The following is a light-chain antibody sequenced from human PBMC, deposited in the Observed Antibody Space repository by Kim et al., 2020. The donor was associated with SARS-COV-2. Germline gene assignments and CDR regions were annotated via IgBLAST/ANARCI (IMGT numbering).Light chain of an antibody. CDR3: ASYAGSRTLL. J-gene: IGLJ1*01. CDR1: NRDVGSYNL. V-gene: IGLV2-23*02. Sequence: GLSITNSCTGTNRDVGSYNLVSWFQHHPGKAPKLLIYEVTKRPSGVSDRFSASKSGNTASLTISGLLAEDEADYYCASYAGSRTLLFGTGTKVTVL. CDR2: EVT.